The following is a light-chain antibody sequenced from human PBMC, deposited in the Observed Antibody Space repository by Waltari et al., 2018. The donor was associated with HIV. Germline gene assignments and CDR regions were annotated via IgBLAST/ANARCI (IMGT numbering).Light chain of an antibody. CDR3: MLFYSGAPV. CDR1: AVTRGHY. Sequence: QAVVTQEPSLTVSPGGTITLTGAVTRGHYPYWLQQKPGQAPRTLIYDTGNTHSWTPARFSGSLLGGKAALTLSGAQPEDEADYYCMLFYSGAPVFGGGTKLSVL. J-gene: IGLJ3*02. CDR2: DTG. V-gene: IGLV7-46*01.